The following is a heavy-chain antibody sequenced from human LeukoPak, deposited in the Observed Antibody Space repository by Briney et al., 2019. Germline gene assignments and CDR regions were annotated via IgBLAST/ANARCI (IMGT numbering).Heavy chain of an antibody. CDR3: ARAPHYDFWSGYYFDY. CDR1: GGSISSGDYY. D-gene: IGHD3-3*01. Sequence: SQTLSLTCTVSGGSISSGDYYWSWIRQPPGKGLEWIGYIYYSGSTYYNPSLKSRVTISVDTSKNQFSLKLSSVTAADTAVYYCARAPHYDFWSGYYFDYWGQGTLVTVSS. CDR2: IYYSGST. V-gene: IGHV4-30-4*01. J-gene: IGHJ4*02.